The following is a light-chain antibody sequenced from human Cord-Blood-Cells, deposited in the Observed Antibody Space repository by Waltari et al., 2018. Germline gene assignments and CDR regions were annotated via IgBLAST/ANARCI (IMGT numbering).Light chain of an antibody. V-gene: IGLV2-14*01. Sequence: QSALPQPALVPGPPGPSITISYTGTTCLVGLYNYFSWYQQHPGKAPKLIIYDVSKRPSGVSNRFSGSKSGNTASLTISGLQAEDEADYYCSSYTSSSTLVFGGGTKLTVL. CDR1: TCLVGLYNY. J-gene: IGLJ2*01. CDR3: SSYTSSSTLV. CDR2: DVS.